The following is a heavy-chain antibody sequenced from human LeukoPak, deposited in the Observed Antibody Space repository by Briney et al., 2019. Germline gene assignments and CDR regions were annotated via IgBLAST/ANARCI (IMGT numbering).Heavy chain of an antibody. Sequence: SETLSLTCAVYGGSFSGYYWSWIRQPPGKGLEWIAEINHSGSTNYNPSLKSRVTISVDTSKNQFSLKLSSVTAADTAVYYCAGRDYYDSSGYYKVDYWGQGTLVTVSS. D-gene: IGHD3-22*01. CDR2: INHSGST. V-gene: IGHV4-34*01. J-gene: IGHJ4*02. CDR3: AGRDYYDSSGYYKVDY. CDR1: GGSFSGYY.